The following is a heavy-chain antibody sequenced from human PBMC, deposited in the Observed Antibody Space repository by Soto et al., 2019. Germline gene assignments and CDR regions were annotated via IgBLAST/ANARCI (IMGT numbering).Heavy chain of an antibody. CDR1: GFIFSSYG. V-gene: IGHV3-23*01. CDR3: AKRIHDY. Sequence: GGSLRLSCAASGFIFSSYGMSWVRQAPGKGLEWVSAISGSGGTTYYADSVKGRFTISRDQSKNTLYLQMNSLRVEDTAIYYCAKRIHDYWGLGTLVTVSS. J-gene: IGHJ4*02. CDR2: ISGSGGTT.